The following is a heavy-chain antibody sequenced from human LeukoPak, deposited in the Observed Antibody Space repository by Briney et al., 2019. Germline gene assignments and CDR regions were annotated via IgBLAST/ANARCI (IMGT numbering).Heavy chain of an antibody. V-gene: IGHV3-30*04. CDR3: ARGDYSSTWIVDY. J-gene: IGHJ4*02. CDR2: MSYDGRNT. D-gene: IGHD6-6*01. Sequence: GGSLRLSRAACVFTLSTYAMHWVGQAPGKGGEGVAIMSYDGRNTYYAGSVKGRFTFSRDNSKSTLYLHMNSLRAEDTAASYCARGDYSSTWIVDYWGQGTLVAVSS. CDR1: VFTLSTYA.